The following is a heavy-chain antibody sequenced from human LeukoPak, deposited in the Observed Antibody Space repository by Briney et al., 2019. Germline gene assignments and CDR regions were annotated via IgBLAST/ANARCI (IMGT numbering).Heavy chain of an antibody. CDR2: ISSSSNFI. Sequence: PGGSLRLSCAASGFTFSIYSMNWVRQAPGEGLEWVSSISSSSNFIYYADSVKGRFTISRDNAKNSLYLQMNSLRAEDTAVYYCAKDRPLMQQGAFDIWGQGTMVTVSS. J-gene: IGHJ3*02. V-gene: IGHV3-21*01. CDR1: GFTFSIYS. D-gene: IGHD2-8*01. CDR3: AKDRPLMQQGAFDI.